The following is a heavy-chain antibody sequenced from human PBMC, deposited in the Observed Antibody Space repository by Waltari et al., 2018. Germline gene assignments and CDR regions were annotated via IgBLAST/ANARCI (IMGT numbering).Heavy chain of an antibody. V-gene: IGHV1-69*04. D-gene: IGHD4-17*01. CDR1: GGTFSSYA. CDR2: IIPVLGIA. Sequence: QVQLVQSGAEVKKPGSSVKVSCKASGGTFSSYAISWVRQAPGQGLEWMGGIIPVLGIANDAQKFQGRVTITADESTSTAYMELSSLRSEDTAVYYCARESTVTTLGWFDPWGQGTLVTVSS. J-gene: IGHJ5*02. CDR3: ARESTVTTLGWFDP.